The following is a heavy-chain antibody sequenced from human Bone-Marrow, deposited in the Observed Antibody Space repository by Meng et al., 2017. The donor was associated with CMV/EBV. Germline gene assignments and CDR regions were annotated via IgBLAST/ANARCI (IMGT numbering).Heavy chain of an antibody. CDR1: GFTLSSYA. CDR3: ARDPDHSHGGSGRCLDY. D-gene: IGHD3-10*01. CDR2: ITSSSTLI. Sequence: GGSLRLSCAASGFTLSSYAMIWVRQTPGKGLEWLSFITSSSTLIYQADSVKGRFTVSRDNAKNSLYLQMNSLRAEDTAIYYFARDPDHSHGGSGRCLDYWAQGTLVTVSS. J-gene: IGHJ4*02. V-gene: IGHV3-21*01.